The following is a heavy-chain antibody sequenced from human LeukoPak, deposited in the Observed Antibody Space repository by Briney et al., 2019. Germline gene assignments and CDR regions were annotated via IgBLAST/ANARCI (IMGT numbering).Heavy chain of an antibody. Sequence: GGSLRLSCAASGFTFSSYEMNWVRQAPGKGLEWVSYISSGSTIYDADSVKGRFTISRNNAKNSLYLQMNSLRAEDTAVYYCARESIAVAGAPFDYWGQGTLVTVSS. J-gene: IGHJ4*02. V-gene: IGHV3-48*03. CDR2: ISSGSTI. CDR3: ARESIAVAGAPFDY. CDR1: GFTFSSYE. D-gene: IGHD6-19*01.